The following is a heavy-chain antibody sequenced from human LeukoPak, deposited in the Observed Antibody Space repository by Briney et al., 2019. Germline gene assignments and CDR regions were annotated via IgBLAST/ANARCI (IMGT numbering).Heavy chain of an antibody. CDR3: VKDNEAGGSPFDR. J-gene: IGHJ4*02. V-gene: IGHV3-64D*06. CDR1: GFILRSHA. CDR2: ISDNGGST. Sequence: PGGSLRLSCSAFGFILRSHAMHWVRQAPGKGLEYVTRISDNGGSTYYADSVKGRFTISRDNSKNTLYLQMSSLRAVDTAVYYCVKDNEAGGSPFDRWGQGTLVTVSS. D-gene: IGHD1-1*01.